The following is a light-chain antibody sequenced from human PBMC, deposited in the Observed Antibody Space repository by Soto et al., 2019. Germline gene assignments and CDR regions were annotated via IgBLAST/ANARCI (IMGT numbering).Light chain of an antibody. CDR1: QGIGGN. V-gene: IGKV3-15*01. CDR3: QHYNNWPLT. CDR2: DTV. J-gene: IGKJ4*01. Sequence: EIVMTQSPATLSVSPGDRATLSCRASQGIGGNLAWYQQKPGDSPRLLIYDTVIRATGVPDRFSGSVSGTEFNLTIISLQSEDVAIYYCQHYNNWPLTFGGGSRVESK.